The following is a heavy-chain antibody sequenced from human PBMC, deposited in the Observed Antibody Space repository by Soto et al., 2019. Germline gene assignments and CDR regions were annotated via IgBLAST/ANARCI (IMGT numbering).Heavy chain of an antibody. V-gene: IGHV1-46*03. CDR1: GYTFTSYY. CDR3: ARARGCSSTSCPQYFDY. Sequence: GASVKVSCKASGYTFTSYYMHWVRQAPGQGLEWMGIINPSGGSTSYAQKFQGRVTMTRDTSTSTVYMELSSLRSEDTAVYYCARARGCSSTSCPQYFDYWGQGTLVTVSS. J-gene: IGHJ4*02. CDR2: INPSGGST. D-gene: IGHD2-2*01.